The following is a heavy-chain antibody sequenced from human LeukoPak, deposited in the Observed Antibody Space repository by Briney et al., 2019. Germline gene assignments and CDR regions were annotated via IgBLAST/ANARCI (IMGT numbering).Heavy chain of an antibody. CDR3: TTSRGYLYYYYGMDV. Sequence: GGSLRLSCAASGFTFSSYWMSWVRQAPGKGLEWVANIKQDGSEKYYVDSVKGRFTISRDNAKNSLYLQMNSLRAEDTAVYYCTTSRGYLYYYYGMDVWGQGTTVTVSS. CDR1: GFTFSSYW. D-gene: IGHD1-26*01. V-gene: IGHV3-7*01. CDR2: IKQDGSEK. J-gene: IGHJ6*02.